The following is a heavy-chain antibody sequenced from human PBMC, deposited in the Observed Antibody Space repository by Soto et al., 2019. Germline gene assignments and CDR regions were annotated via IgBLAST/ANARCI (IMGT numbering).Heavy chain of an antibody. J-gene: IGHJ4*02. CDR2: ISYDGSNK. CDR1: GFTFSSYG. CDR3: AAELLSYDLAPDY. D-gene: IGHD1-26*01. V-gene: IGHV3-30*03. Sequence: LRLSCAASGFTFSSYGMHWVRQAPGKGLEWVAVISYDGSNKYYADSVKGRFTISRDNSKNTLYLQMNSLRAEDTAVYYCAAELLSYDLAPDYWGQGTLVTVSS.